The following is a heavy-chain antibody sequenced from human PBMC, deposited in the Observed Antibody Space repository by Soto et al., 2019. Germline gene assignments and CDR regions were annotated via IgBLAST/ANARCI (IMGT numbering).Heavy chain of an antibody. D-gene: IGHD2-15*01. CDR2: INHSGST. J-gene: IGHJ4*02. CDR1: GGSFSGYY. Sequence: SETLSLTCAVYGGSFSGYYWSWIRQPPGKGLEWIGEINHSGSTNYNPSLKSRVTISVDTSKNQFSLKLSSVTAADTAVYYCARSRPLGYCSGGSCYPLGFDYWGQGTLVTSPQ. CDR3: ARSRPLGYCSGGSCYPLGFDY. V-gene: IGHV4-34*01.